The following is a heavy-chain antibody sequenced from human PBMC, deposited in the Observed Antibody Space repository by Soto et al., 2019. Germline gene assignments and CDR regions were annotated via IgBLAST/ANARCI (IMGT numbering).Heavy chain of an antibody. V-gene: IGHV4-31*03. CDR3: ARDPADYGRGFDY. D-gene: IGHD4-17*01. CDR2: IYYSGST. Sequence: SETLSLTCTVSGGSISSGGYYWSWIRQHPGKGLEWIGYIYYSGSTYYNPSLKSRVTISVDTSKNQFSLKLSSVTAADTAVYYCARDPADYGRGFDYWGQGTLVTVSS. CDR1: GGSISSGGYY. J-gene: IGHJ4*02.